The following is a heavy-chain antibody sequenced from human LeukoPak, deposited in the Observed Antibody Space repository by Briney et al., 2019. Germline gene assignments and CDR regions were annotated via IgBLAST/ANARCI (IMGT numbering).Heavy chain of an antibody. CDR3: ARDKVDTAMVGYYGMDV. CDR1: GGTFSNYA. J-gene: IGHJ6*02. CDR2: IIPILGIS. D-gene: IGHD5-18*01. V-gene: IGHV1-69*04. Sequence: GASVKVSCKASGGTFSNYAISWVRQAPGQGLEWMGRIIPILGISNYAQKFQGRVTITADKSTSTAYMELSSLRSEDTAVYYCARDKVDTAMVGYYGMDVWGQGTTVTVSS.